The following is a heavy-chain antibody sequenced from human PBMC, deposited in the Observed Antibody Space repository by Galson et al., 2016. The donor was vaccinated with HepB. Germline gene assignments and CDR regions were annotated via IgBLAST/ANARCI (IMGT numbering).Heavy chain of an antibody. CDR1: GFIFSGYG. D-gene: IGHD2/OR15-2a*01. V-gene: IGHV3-30*18. J-gene: IGHJ4*02. CDR2: DSMDGGRK. Sequence: SLRLSCAGSGFIFSGYGMHWVRQAPGKGLEWVAADSMDGGRKFYADSVKGRFTISRDNSNNMLLLQMSSLRPDDTAVYYCAKRHEYCPPVGCSVDYWGQGTLVSVSS. CDR3: AKRHEYCPPVGCSVDY.